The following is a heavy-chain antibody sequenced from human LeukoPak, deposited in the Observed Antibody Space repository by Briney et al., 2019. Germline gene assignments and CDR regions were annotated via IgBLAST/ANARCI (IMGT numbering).Heavy chain of an antibody. Sequence: PGGSLRLSCAASGFTVNRSFMGWVRQAPGRGLEWVSVVYNGDQTSYTDSVKGRFTISRDNSKSTLYLQMNNLRVDDTAVYYCARRIVGPAGGGFDYWGQGTLVTVSS. J-gene: IGHJ4*02. CDR3: ARRIVGPAGGGFDY. V-gene: IGHV3-66*04. CDR2: VYNGDQT. CDR1: GFTVNRSF. D-gene: IGHD1-26*01.